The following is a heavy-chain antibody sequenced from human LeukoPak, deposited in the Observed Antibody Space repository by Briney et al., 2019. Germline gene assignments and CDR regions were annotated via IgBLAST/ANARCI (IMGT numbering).Heavy chain of an antibody. Sequence: GGSLRLSCAASGFIFNNEWMDWVRRAPGKGLEWVANIRADGTEKYYVDSVKGRFTISRDNAKNSLYLQLNSLRVEDTAVYYCSRRLDYWGQGTLVTVSS. J-gene: IGHJ4*02. CDR3: SRRLDY. V-gene: IGHV3-7*03. CDR1: GFIFNNEW. CDR2: IRADGTEK.